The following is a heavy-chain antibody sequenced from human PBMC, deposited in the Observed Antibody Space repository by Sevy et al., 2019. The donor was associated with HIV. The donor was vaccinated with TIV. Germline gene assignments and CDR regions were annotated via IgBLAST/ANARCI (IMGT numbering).Heavy chain of an antibody. CDR1: GFTFGDYA. V-gene: IGHV3-49*04. Sequence: GGSLRLSCTTSGFTFGDYAMNWVRQAPGKGLEWVAFLKSKADGGTVAHAASVKGRFTISRDYSKSIAYLQMNDLTTEDTGVYYCTRWKGLQSIFDYWGQGALVTVSS. CDR3: TRWKGLQSIFDY. CDR2: LKSKADGGTV. J-gene: IGHJ4*02. D-gene: IGHD1-1*01.